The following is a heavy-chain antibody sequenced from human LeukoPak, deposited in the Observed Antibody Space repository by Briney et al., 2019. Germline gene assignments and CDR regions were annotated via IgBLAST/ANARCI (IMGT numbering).Heavy chain of an antibody. CDR1: GGTFVSFT. Sequence: SVKVSCKASGGTFVSFTISWVRQAPGQGLEWMGGIIPIFGTANYAQKFQGRVTITADESTSTAYMELSSLRSEDTAVYYCARSPEYSGSYHFDYWGQGTLVTVSS. D-gene: IGHD1-26*01. CDR2: IIPIFGTA. J-gene: IGHJ4*02. CDR3: ARSPEYSGSYHFDY. V-gene: IGHV1-69*13.